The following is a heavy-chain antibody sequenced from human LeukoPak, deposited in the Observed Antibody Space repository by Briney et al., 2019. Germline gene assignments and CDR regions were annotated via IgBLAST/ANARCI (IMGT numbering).Heavy chain of an antibody. CDR2: ISGSGGST. V-gene: IGHV3-23*01. CDR1: GFTFSSHA. CDR3: AKFHSPGRVTHFYWYFDL. D-gene: IGHD2-21*02. J-gene: IGHJ2*01. Sequence: PGGSLRLSCAASGFTFSSHAMSWVRQAPGKGLEWVSAISGSGGSTYYADSVKGRFTLSRDNSKNTLFLQVNSLRADDTAVYYCAKFHSPGRVTHFYWYFDLWGRGTLVTVSS.